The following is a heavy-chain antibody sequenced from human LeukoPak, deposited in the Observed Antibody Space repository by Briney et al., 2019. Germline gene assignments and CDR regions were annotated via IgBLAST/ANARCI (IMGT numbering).Heavy chain of an antibody. J-gene: IGHJ4*02. CDR3: ARDGWGYYFDY. CDR1: GFTVSSNY. CDR2: IYSGGST. Sequence: GGSLRLSCAASGFTVSSNYMSWVRQAPGKGLEWVSVIYSGGSTYYADSVKGRFTISRDNSKNTLYLQMNSLRAEDTAVYYCARDGWGYYFDYWGRGTLVTVSS. D-gene: IGHD3-10*01. V-gene: IGHV3-66*01.